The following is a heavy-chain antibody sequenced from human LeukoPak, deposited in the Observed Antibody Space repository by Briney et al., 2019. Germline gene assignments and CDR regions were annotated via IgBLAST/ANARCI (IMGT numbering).Heavy chain of an antibody. Sequence: PGGSLRLSCVASGFSFSSNWMGWVRQAPGKGLEWIGSIYYSGSTYYNPSLKSRVTISVDTSKNQFSLKLSSVTAADTAVYYCARAMSIAARLQTIFDYWGQGTLVTVSS. V-gene: IGHV4-39*07. CDR3: ARAMSIAARLQTIFDY. CDR2: IYYSGST. J-gene: IGHJ4*02. D-gene: IGHD6-6*01. CDR1: GFSFSSNW.